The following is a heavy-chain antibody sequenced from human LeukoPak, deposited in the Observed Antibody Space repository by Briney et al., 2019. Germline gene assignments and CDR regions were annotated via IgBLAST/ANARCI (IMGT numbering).Heavy chain of an antibody. CDR3: ARDRSDSGSYDDY. D-gene: IGHD3-10*01. Sequence: SVKVSCEASGGTFSSYAISWVRQAPGQGLEWMGRIIPILGIANYAQKFQGRVTITADKSTSTAYMELSSLRSEDTAVYYCARDRSDSGSYDDYWGQGTLVTVSS. CDR2: IIPILGIA. CDR1: GGTFSSYA. J-gene: IGHJ4*02. V-gene: IGHV1-69*04.